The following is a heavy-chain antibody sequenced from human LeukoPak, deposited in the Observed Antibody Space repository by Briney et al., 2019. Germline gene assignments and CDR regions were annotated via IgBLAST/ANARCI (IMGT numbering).Heavy chain of an antibody. CDR3: ARVGYYDSSGYPYYFDY. V-gene: IGHV1-69*05. CDR1: GGTFSSYA. D-gene: IGHD3-22*01. Sequence: SVKVSCKASGGTFSSYAISWVRQAPGQGLEWMGRIIPIFGTANYAQKFQGRVTITTDESTSTAYMELSSLRSEDTAVYYCARVGYYDSSGYPYYFDYWGQGTLVTVPS. CDR2: IIPIFGTA. J-gene: IGHJ4*02.